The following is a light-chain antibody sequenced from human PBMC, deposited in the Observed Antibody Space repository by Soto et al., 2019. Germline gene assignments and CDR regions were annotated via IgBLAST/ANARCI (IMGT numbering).Light chain of an antibody. Sequence: EIVMTQSPATLSVSPGERATLSCRASQSVSSNLAWSQQKPGQAPRLLIYGASTRATGIPARFSGSGSGSEFTLTISRLQSEDFAVYSGQQYNNWTSLTFGGETKVEIK. V-gene: IGKV3-15*01. CDR1: QSVSSN. CDR3: QQYNNWTSLT. CDR2: GAS. J-gene: IGKJ4*01.